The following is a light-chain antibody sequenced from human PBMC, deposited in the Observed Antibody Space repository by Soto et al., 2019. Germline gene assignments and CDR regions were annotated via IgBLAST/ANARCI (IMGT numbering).Light chain of an antibody. Sequence: QSALTQPASVSGSPGQSITMSCTGTSSDIGAYKHVSWYQQQPGKAPKLMIYDVSDRPSGVSNRFSGSKSGNTASLTISGLQTDDDADYYCSSYTPSITVVFGGVTKVTVL. J-gene: IGLJ2*01. CDR2: DVS. CDR1: SSDIGAYKH. CDR3: SSYTPSITVV. V-gene: IGLV2-14*01.